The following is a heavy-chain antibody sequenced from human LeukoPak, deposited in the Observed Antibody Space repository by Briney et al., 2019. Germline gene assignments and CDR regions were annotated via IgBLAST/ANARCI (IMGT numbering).Heavy chain of an antibody. CDR1: GGSISCGGYY. CDR3: ARVRGCSSTSRYGDDNWFDP. V-gene: IGHV4-31*03. CDR2: IYYSGST. Sequence: PSETLSLTCTVSGGSISCGGYYWSWIRQHSGKGLEWIGYIYYSGSTYYNPSLKSRVTISVDTSKNQFSLKLSSVTAADTAVYYCARVRGCSSTSRYGDDNWFDPWGQGTLVTVSS. J-gene: IGHJ5*02. D-gene: IGHD2-2*01.